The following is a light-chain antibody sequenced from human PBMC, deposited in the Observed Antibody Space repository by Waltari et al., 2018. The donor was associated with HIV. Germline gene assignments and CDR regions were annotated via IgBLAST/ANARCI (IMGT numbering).Light chain of an antibody. V-gene: IGLV1-44*01. J-gene: IGLJ1*01. CDR2: SNN. Sequence: QSVLTQPPSASGTPGQRVSISCSGRRSNIGINAVNWYPQFPGTAPNLRIYSNNPRPSGVPDRFSGSKSGTSASLAISGLQSEDEADYYCAAWDDSLNGLVFGTGTKVTVL. CDR3: AAWDDSLNGLV. CDR1: RSNIGINA.